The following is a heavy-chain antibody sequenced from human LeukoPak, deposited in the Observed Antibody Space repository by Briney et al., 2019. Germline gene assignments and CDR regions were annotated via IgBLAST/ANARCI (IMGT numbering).Heavy chain of an antibody. D-gene: IGHD5-18*01. CDR1: GFPFSLYA. V-gene: IGHV3-23*01. Sequence: GGSLRLSCAASGFPFSLYAMSWVRQAPGKGLEWVSAISGSGGSTYCADSAKGRFTISRDNAKNTLYLQMNSLRADDTAVYYCAKGSGGGYSYAYFDYWGQGTLVTVSS. CDR2: ISGSGGST. CDR3: AKGSGGGYSYAYFDY. J-gene: IGHJ4*02.